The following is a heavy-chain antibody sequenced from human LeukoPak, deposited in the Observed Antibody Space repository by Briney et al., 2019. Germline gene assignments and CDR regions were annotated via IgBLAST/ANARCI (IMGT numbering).Heavy chain of an antibody. CDR2: ISGSGGST. Sequence: PGGSLRLSCAASGFTFSSYAMSWVRQAPGKGLEWVSAISGSGGSTYYADSVKGRFTISRDNSKNTLYLQMNSLRAEDTAVYYCAKDPTETYYDFWSGTITYFDYWGQGTLVTVSS. V-gene: IGHV3-23*01. CDR1: GFTFSSYA. J-gene: IGHJ4*02. CDR3: AKDPTETYYDFWSGTITYFDY. D-gene: IGHD3-3*01.